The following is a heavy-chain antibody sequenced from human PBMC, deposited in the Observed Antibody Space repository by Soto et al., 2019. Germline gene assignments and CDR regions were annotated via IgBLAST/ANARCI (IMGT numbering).Heavy chain of an antibody. V-gene: IGHV3-11*01. Sequence: GGSLRLSCAASGFTFSDYYMSWIRQAPGKGLEWVSYISSSGSTIYYADSVKGRFTISRDNAKNSLYLQMNSLRAEDTAVYYCARDKHYYDSSGYVDYWGQGTLVTVSS. D-gene: IGHD3-22*01. CDR2: ISSSGSTI. CDR1: GFTFSDYY. J-gene: IGHJ4*02. CDR3: ARDKHYYDSSGYVDY.